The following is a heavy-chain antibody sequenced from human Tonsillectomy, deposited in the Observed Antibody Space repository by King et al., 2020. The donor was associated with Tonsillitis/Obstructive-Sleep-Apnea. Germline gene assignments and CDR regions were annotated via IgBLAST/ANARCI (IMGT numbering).Heavy chain of an antibody. Sequence: VQLVESGGGVVQPGRSLRLSCAASGFTFSNFPMYWVRQAPGKGLEWVAVISYDGSNNYYADPVKGRFTVSRDNSKNTLYLEMNSLRAEDTAVYYCAPLPAAIFDYWGQGPLVTVSS. V-gene: IGHV3-30*01. CDR2: ISYDGSNN. J-gene: IGHJ4*02. CDR1: GFTFSNFP. CDR3: APLPAAIFDY. D-gene: IGHD2-2*01.